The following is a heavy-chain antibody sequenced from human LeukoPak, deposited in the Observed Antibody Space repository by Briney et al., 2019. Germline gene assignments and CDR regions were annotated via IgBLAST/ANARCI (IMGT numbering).Heavy chain of an antibody. V-gene: IGHV4-59*08. CDR3: ARLGRIYYYYYGMDV. CDR1: GGSISSYY. J-gene: IGHJ6*02. CDR2: IYYSGST. Sequence: PSETLSLTCTVSGGSISSYYWSWIRQPPGKGPEWIGYIYYSGSTNYNPSLKSRVTISVDTSKNQFSLKLSSVTAADTAVYYCARLGRIYYYYYGMDVWGQGTTVTVSS.